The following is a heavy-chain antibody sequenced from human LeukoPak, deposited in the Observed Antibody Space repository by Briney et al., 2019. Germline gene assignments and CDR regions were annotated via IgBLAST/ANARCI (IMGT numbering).Heavy chain of an antibody. CDR3: VKHVSGSLFYFDY. CDR2: ISGTGYNT. V-gene: IGHV3-23*01. Sequence: PGGSLRLSCAASGFTFRNCAMSWVRQAPGKGLEWVSGISGTGYNTYYADSVKGRFTISRDNSKNTLYLQMNSLGAEDTAVYCCVKHVSGSLFYFDYWGQRTLVTVSS. D-gene: IGHD3-10*01. J-gene: IGHJ4*02. CDR1: GFTFRNCA.